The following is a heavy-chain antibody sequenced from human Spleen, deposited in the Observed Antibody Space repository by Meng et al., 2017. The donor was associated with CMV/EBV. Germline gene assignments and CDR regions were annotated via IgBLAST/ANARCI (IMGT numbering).Heavy chain of an antibody. Sequence: GESLKISCAASGFTFSNYWMHWVRQAPGKGLVWVSRINSDGSSTSYADSVKGRFTISRDNAKNTLYLQMNSLRAEDTAVYYCARDLSVGPAAFTNWFDPWGQGTLVTVSS. V-gene: IGHV3-74*01. CDR3: ARDLSVGPAAFTNWFDP. J-gene: IGHJ5*02. CDR2: INSDGSST. CDR1: GFTFSNYW. D-gene: IGHD2-2*01.